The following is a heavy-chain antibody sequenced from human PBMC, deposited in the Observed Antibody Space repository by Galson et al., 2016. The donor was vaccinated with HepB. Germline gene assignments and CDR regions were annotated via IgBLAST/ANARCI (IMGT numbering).Heavy chain of an antibody. V-gene: IGHV4-4*02. Sequence: SETLSLTCAVSGVSLTSISWWAWVRQAPGKGLEWIGEVYPGGGTNYNPSLKSRLSISLDTPKNHFSLSLSSVTAADTAVYYCARVLFVALDYWGQGSLVTVSS. CDR2: VYPGGGT. CDR3: ARVLFVALDY. CDR1: GVSLTSISW. D-gene: IGHD3-10*02. J-gene: IGHJ4*02.